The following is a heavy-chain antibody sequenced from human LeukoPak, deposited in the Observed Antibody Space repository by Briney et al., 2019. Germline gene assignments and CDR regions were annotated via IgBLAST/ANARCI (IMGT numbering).Heavy chain of an antibody. CDR2: INSAGGTT. CDR1: GYTFTNYY. J-gene: IGHJ4*02. V-gene: IGHV1-46*01. CDR3: ARYNGDLTGGFDY. Sequence: DSVKVSCKASGYTFTNYYIHWVRQAPGQGLEWMGIINSAGGTTGYAQKFQGRVTMTRDTSTSTVYMELSSLRSEDTAVYYCARYNGDLTGGFDYWGQGTLVTVPS. D-gene: IGHD4-17*01.